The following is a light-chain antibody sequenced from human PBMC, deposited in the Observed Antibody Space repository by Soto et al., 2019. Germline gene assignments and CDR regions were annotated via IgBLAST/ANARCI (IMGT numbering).Light chain of an antibody. CDR2: DND. CDR1: SSNIGNSY. J-gene: IGLJ2*01. Sequence: QSVLTQPPSVSAAPGQKVTISCSGSSSNIGNSYVSWYQQRPGTAPKLLIYDNDQRPSGIPDRFSGSKSGTSATLGITGLQTGDEADYYCGAWDSSLTAGVFGGGTKVTVL. CDR3: GAWDSSLTAGV. V-gene: IGLV1-51*01.